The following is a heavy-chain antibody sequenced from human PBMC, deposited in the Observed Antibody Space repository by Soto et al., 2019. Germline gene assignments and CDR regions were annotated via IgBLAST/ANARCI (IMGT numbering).Heavy chain of an antibody. CDR2: INAGNGNT. CDR3: ARDLGGWPDY. D-gene: IGHD2-15*01. V-gene: IGHV1-3*01. CDR1: WNTISNSA. J-gene: IGHJ4*02. Sequence: GAPGKASSQESWNTISNSALTLGRQAPGQRLEWMGWINAGNGNTKYSQKFQGRVTITRDTSASTAYMELSSLRSEDTAVYYCARDLGGWPDYWGQGTLVTVSS.